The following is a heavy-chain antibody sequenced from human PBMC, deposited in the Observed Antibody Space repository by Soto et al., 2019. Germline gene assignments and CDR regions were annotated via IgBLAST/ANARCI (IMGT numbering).Heavy chain of an antibody. CDR1: GGSISSSTYY. CDR2: VYYSGST. V-gene: IGHV4-39*01. Sequence: PSETLSLTCTVSGGSISSSTYYWGWIRQPPGKGLEWIGSVYYSGSTYYNPSLKSRVTISVDTSNNQFSLKLNSVTAADTAVYYCARHKYYYDSSGYTLDYWGQGTLVTVSS. D-gene: IGHD3-22*01. CDR3: ARHKYYYDSSGYTLDY. J-gene: IGHJ4*02.